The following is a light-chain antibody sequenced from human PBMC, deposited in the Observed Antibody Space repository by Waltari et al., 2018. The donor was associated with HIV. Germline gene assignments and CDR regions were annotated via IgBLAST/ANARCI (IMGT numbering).Light chain of an antibody. Sequence: QSALTQPPSASGSPGQSVTIPCTGTSSAVGGYNYVSWYQQHPGKAPKLMIYEVSKRPSWVPDRFSGSKSGNTASLTVSGLQAEDEADYYCSSYAGSNNFGVFGTGTKVTVL. CDR1: SSAVGGYNY. V-gene: IGLV2-8*01. J-gene: IGLJ1*01. CDR2: EVS. CDR3: SSYAGSNNFGV.